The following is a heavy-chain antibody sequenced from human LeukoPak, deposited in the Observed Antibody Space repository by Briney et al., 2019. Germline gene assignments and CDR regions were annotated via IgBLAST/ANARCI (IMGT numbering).Heavy chain of an antibody. CDR2: VYPRDSDT. V-gene: IGHV5-51*01. CDR1: GYSFSNYW. CDR3: ARQSQGGTSTWYYY. D-gene: IGHD6-13*01. Sequence: GESLKISCKASGYSFSNYWIGWVRQVPGKGLEWMGIVYPRDSDTRYSPSFQGQVTISADKSISTAYLQWSSLKASDTAIYYCARQSQGGTSTWYYYWGRGTLVTVSS. J-gene: IGHJ4*02.